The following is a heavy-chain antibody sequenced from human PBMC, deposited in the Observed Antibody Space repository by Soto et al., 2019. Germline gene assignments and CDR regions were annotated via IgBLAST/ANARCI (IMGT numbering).Heavy chain of an antibody. V-gene: IGHV1-69*01. Sequence: QVQLVQSGAEVKKPGSSVKVSCKASGGTFSSYAISWVRQAPGQGLEWMGGIIPILGTANYAQKFQGRVTITADESTSTAYMELSSLRTEDTAVYYCASDVKPARYGPYYSYGMDVWGQGTTVTVSS. D-gene: IGHD5-18*01. J-gene: IGHJ6*02. CDR1: GGTFSSYA. CDR2: IIPILGTA. CDR3: ASDVKPARYGPYYSYGMDV.